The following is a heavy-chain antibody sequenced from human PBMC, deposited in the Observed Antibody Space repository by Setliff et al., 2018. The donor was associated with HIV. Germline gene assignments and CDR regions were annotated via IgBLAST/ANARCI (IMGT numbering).Heavy chain of an antibody. CDR1: GYTFTDYY. J-gene: IGHJ3*02. CDR3: ARDYLHVFDI. Sequence: GASVKVSCKAPGYTFTDYYIHWVRQAPGQGLEWMGWINSASGGTNYAQNFQGRVTVTRDTSINTAYVELNSLKSDDTAVYYCARDYLHVFDIWGQGTMVT. CDR2: INSASGGT. V-gene: IGHV1-2*02.